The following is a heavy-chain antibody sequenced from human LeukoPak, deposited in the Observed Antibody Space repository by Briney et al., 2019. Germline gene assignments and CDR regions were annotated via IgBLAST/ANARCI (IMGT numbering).Heavy chain of an antibody. V-gene: IGHV1-2*02. D-gene: IGHD6-19*01. CDR3: ATDFFGSAWTDAFDI. J-gene: IGHJ3*02. CDR1: GYTFTGYY. Sequence: ASVKVSCKASGYTFTGYYMHWVRQAPGQGLEWMGWINPNSGGATYSQEFQGRVTMTRDTSISTAYMELSRLRSDDTAVYYCATDFFGSAWTDAFDIWGQGTMVTVSS. CDR2: INPNSGGA.